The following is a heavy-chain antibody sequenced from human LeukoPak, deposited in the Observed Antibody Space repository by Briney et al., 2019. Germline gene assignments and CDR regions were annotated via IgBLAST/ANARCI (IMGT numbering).Heavy chain of an antibody. CDR1: GFTFSSYA. CDR2: ISYDGSNK. V-gene: IGHV3-30*04. Sequence: GGSPRLSCAASGFTFSSYAMHWVRQAPGKGLEWVAVISYDGSNKYYADSVKGRFTISRDNSKNTLYLQMNSLRAEDTAVYYCAKVISENYYDILTGFDYWGQGTLVTVSS. D-gene: IGHD3-9*01. CDR3: AKVISENYYDILTGFDY. J-gene: IGHJ4*02.